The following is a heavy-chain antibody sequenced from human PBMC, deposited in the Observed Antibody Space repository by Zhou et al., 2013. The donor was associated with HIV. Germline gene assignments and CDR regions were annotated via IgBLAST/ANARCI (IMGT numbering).Heavy chain of an antibody. D-gene: IGHD6-13*01. CDR3: ARVDSSSPYYNWFDP. V-gene: IGHV4-38-2*01. J-gene: IGHJ5*02. CDR1: GYSISSGYY. Sequence: QVQLQESGPGLVKPSETLSPTCAVSGYSISSGYYWGWIRQPPGKGLEWIGSIYHSGSTYYNPSLKSRVTISVDTSKNQFSLKLSSVTAADTAVYYCARVDSSSPYYNWFDPWGQGTLVTVSS. CDR2: IYHSGST.